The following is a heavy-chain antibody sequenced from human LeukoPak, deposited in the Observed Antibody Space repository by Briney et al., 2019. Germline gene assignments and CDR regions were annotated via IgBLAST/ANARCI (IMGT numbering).Heavy chain of an antibody. Sequence: GGSLRLSCAASGFTFSDYYMSWIRQAPGKGLEWVSYISSSGSYTNYADSVKGRFTISRDNAKNSLYLQMNSLRDEDTAVYYCARSRGWNDVGYYGMDVWGQGTTVTVSS. CDR1: GFTFSDYY. CDR2: ISSSGSYT. V-gene: IGHV3-11*06. CDR3: ARSRGWNDVGYYGMDV. D-gene: IGHD1-1*01. J-gene: IGHJ6*02.